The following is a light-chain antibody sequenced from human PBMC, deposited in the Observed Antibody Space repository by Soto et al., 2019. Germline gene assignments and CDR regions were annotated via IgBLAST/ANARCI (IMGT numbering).Light chain of an antibody. J-gene: IGLJ2*01. CDR2: RNN. V-gene: IGLV1-47*01. CDR3: AAWDDRLSGRVV. Sequence: QSVLTQPPSASGTPGQRVTISCSGSSSNSGSNYVYWYQQLPGTAPKLLIYRNNQRPSGVPDRFSGSKSGTSASLAISGLRSEDEADYYCAAWDDRLSGRVVFGGGTKLTVL. CDR1: SSNSGSNY.